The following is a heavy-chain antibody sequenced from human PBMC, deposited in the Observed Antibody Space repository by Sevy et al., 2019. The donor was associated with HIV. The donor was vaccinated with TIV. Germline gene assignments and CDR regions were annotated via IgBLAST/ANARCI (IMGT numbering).Heavy chain of an antibody. D-gene: IGHD7-27*01. J-gene: IGHJ5*02. CDR1: GFTFSTYG. Sequence: GGSLRLSCAASGFTFSTYGMHWVRQAPGKGLEWVAVIWFDGSNTYYADSVKGRFTISRDISKNTLFLQMNSLRADDTAVYYCTRYALTSRTWFDPWGQGTLVTVSS. V-gene: IGHV3-33*01. CDR2: IWFDGSNT. CDR3: TRYALTSRTWFDP.